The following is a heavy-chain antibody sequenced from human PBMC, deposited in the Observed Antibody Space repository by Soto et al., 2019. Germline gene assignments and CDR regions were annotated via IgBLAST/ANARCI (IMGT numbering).Heavy chain of an antibody. CDR1: GGSFSGYY. D-gene: IGHD3-10*01. Sequence: SETLSLTCAVYGGSFSGYYWSWIRQPPGKGLEWIGEINHSGSTNYNPSLKSRVTISVDTSKNQFSLKLSSVTAADTAVYYCARSTRDTMVRGVIFWFDPWGQGTLVTVSS. CDR3: ARSTRDTMVRGVIFWFDP. CDR2: INHSGST. V-gene: IGHV4-34*01. J-gene: IGHJ5*02.